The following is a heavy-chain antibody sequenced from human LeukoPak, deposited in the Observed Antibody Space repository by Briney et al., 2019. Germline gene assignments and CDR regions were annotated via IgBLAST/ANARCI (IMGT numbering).Heavy chain of an antibody. Sequence: ASVKVSGKAFGYTFTSYGISWVRQAPGQGLEWMGWISAYNGNTNYAQKLQGRVTMTTDTSTSTAYMELRSLRSDDTAVYYCARVRVLRFLEWLPYGAFDIWGQGTMVTVSS. CDR3: ARVRVLRFLEWLPYGAFDI. J-gene: IGHJ3*02. V-gene: IGHV1-18*01. D-gene: IGHD3-3*01. CDR1: GYTFTSYG. CDR2: ISAYNGNT.